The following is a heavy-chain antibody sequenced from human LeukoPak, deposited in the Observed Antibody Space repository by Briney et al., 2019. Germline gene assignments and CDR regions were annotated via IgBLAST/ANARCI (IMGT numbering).Heavy chain of an antibody. V-gene: IGHV3-30*03. Sequence: GGSLRLSCAASGFTFSSYAIHWVRQAPGKGLEGVAVIASDGRDKHHAESVKGRFTISRDNSKSTLYLQTNSLRAEDTAVYYCARDLRRIAAYYFDFWGQGTLVTVSS. CDR1: GFTFSSYA. CDR2: IASDGRDK. D-gene: IGHD6-25*01. J-gene: IGHJ4*02. CDR3: ARDLRRIAAYYFDF.